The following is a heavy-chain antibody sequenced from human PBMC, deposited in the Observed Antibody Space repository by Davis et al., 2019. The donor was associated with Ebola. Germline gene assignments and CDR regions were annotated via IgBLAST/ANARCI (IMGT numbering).Heavy chain of an antibody. CDR3: AKEANYYDSSGYSNYFDY. D-gene: IGHD3-22*01. CDR1: GFTFSSYA. J-gene: IGHJ4*02. CDR2: ISGSGGST. V-gene: IGHV3-23*01. Sequence: GESLKISCAASGFTFSSYAMSWVRQAPGKGLEWVSAISGSGGSTYYADSVKGRFTISRDNSKNTLYLQMNSLRAEDTAVYYYAKEANYYDSSGYSNYFDYWGQGTLVTVSS.